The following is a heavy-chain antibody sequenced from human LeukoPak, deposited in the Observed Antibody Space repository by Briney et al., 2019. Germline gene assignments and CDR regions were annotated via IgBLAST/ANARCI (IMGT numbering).Heavy chain of an antibody. CDR2: IKQDGSEK. J-gene: IGHJ4*02. D-gene: IGHD6-6*01. Sequence: GGSLRLSCAASGFTLSSYWMSWVRQAPGKGLEWVANIKQDGSEKHYVDSVKGRFTISRDNAKKSLFLHMNSLRVEDTAVYYCARGSEYTSSTNYYFDYWGQGTLVTVSS. CDR3: ARGSEYTSSTNYYFDY. CDR1: GFTLSSYW. V-gene: IGHV3-7*01.